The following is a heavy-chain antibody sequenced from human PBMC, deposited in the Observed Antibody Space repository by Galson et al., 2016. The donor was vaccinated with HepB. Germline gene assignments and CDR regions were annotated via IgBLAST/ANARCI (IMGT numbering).Heavy chain of an antibody. CDR2: ITGSGTST. J-gene: IGHJ4*02. Sequence: SLRLSCAASRFTFSSYAMSFVRQAPGKGLEWVSAITGSGTSTYYADAVKGRLTIFRDNSKNTLYLQMNSLRAEDTAVYYCAKAYSSGWYDWGFDSWGQGTLVTVSS. CDR1: RFTFSSYA. D-gene: IGHD6-19*01. CDR3: AKAYSSGWYDWGFDS. V-gene: IGHV3-23*01.